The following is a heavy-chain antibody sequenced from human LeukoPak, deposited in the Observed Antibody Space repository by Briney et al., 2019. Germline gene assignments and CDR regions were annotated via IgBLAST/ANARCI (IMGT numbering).Heavy chain of an antibody. V-gene: IGHV3-7*03. CDR3: ARDIGIYYMDV. CDR1: GFTFTTNW. Sequence: GGSLRLSCAASGFTFTTNWMTWVRQAPGKGLEWVATINQDGSEKYYVDSVKGRFTISRDNAKNSLYLQMNSLRSDDTAVYYCARDIGIYYMDVWGKGTTVTISS. D-gene: IGHD3-10*01. J-gene: IGHJ6*03. CDR2: INQDGSEK.